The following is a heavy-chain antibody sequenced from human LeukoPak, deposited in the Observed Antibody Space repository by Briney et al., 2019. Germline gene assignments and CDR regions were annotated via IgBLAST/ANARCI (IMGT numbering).Heavy chain of an antibody. J-gene: IGHJ4*02. V-gene: IGHV3-23*01. CDR1: GFTFSSYA. Sequence: GGSLRLSCAASGFTFSSYAMSWVRQAPGKGLEWVSAISGTGSSTYSADSVKGRFTISRDNSKNTLYLQMNTLRAEDTAVYYCAKSPYGLGSCAIAGDYWGQGTLVTVSS. CDR2: ISGTGSST. D-gene: IGHD3-10*01. CDR3: AKSPYGLGSCAIAGDY.